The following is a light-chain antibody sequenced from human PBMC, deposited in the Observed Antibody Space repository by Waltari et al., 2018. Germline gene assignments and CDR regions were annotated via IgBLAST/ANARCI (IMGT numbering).Light chain of an antibody. J-gene: IGLJ2*01. CDR3: QSYDSSTVV. Sequence: NFILTPPPSVSESPGKTVNISRNRSRCRSARHYLHWYQQRPGSAPTTVIYEDNQRPSGVPDLFSGSIDSSSNSASLTISGLKTEDEADYYCQSYDSSTVVFGGGTKLTVL. V-gene: IGLV6-57*03. CDR2: EDN. CDR1: RCRSARHY.